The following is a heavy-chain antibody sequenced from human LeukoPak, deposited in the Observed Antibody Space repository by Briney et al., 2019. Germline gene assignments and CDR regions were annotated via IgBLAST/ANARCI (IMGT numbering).Heavy chain of an antibody. CDR3: GRVSSKYYDIFTGYAPYKRLDP. V-gene: IGHV4-59*01. J-gene: IGHJ5*02. CDR1: GGSISSYY. CDR2: IYYSGST. D-gene: IGHD3-9*01. Sequence: SETLSLNCTGSGGSISSYYWSWIRQPPGKGLEWIGYIYYSGSTNYNPSLESRVTISVDTSKNHFSLKLSSMTAAETVVYYCGRVSSKYYDIFTGYAPYKRLDPWGQETLVTLPS.